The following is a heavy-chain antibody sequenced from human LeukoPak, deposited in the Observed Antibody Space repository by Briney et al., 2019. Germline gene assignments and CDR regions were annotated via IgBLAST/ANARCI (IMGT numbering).Heavy chain of an antibody. Sequence: PSETLSLTCAVYGGSFSGYYWSWIRQPPGKGLEWIGEINHSGSTNYNPSLKSRVTISVDTSKNQFSLKLSSVTAADTAVYYCARARWVVVVPAAIVSEGFDPWGQGTLVTVSS. J-gene: IGHJ5*02. V-gene: IGHV4-34*01. CDR1: GGSFSGYY. D-gene: IGHD2-2*02. CDR3: ARARWVVVVPAAIVSEGFDP. CDR2: INHSGST.